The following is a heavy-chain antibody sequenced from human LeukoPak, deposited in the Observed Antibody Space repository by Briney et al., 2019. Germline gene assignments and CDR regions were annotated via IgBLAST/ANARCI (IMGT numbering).Heavy chain of an antibody. Sequence: ASVKVSCKASGGTFSSYAISWVRQAPGQGLEWTGGIIPIFGTANYAQKFQGRVTITADESTSTAYMELSSLRSEDTAVYYCARWVGYCSSTSCDWFDPWGQGTLVTVSS. V-gene: IGHV1-69*13. D-gene: IGHD2-2*01. CDR3: ARWVGYCSSTSCDWFDP. J-gene: IGHJ5*02. CDR2: IIPIFGTA. CDR1: GGTFSSYA.